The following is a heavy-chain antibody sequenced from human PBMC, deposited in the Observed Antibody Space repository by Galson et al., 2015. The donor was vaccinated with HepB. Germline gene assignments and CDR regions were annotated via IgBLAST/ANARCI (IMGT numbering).Heavy chain of an antibody. CDR3: VKLIGGYDVFDY. CDR2: ISSNGGST. CDR1: GFTFSSYA. J-gene: IGHJ4*02. D-gene: IGHD5-12*01. Sequence: SLRLSCAASGFTFSSYAMHWVRQAPGKGLEYVSAISSNGGSTYYADSVKGRFTISRDNSKNTLYLQMSSLRAEDTAVYYCVKLIGGYDVFDYRGQGTLVTVSS. V-gene: IGHV3-64D*06.